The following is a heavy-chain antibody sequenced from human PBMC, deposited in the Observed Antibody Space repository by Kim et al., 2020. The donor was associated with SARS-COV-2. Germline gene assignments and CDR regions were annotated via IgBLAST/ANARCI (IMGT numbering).Heavy chain of an antibody. V-gene: IGHV3-23*01. D-gene: IGHD3-16*01. Sequence: GGSTYYADSVKGRFTISRDNSKNTLYLQMNSLRAEDTAVYYCVLWPNFDYWGQGTLVTVSS. CDR2: GGST. CDR3: VLWPNFDY. J-gene: IGHJ4*02.